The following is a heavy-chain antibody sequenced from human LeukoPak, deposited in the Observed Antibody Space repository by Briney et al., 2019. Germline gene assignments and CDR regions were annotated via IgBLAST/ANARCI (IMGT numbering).Heavy chain of an antibody. D-gene: IGHD2-15*01. V-gene: IGHV1-69*13. CDR2: IIPIFGTA. CDR1: GGTFSSYA. Sequence: ASVKVSCKASGGTFSSYAISWVRQAPGQGLEWMGGIIPIFGTANYAQKFQGRVTITADESTSTAYMELSSLRSEDTAVYYCARLYCSGRSCYYAFDIWGQGTMVTVSS. J-gene: IGHJ3*02. CDR3: ARLYCSGRSCYYAFDI.